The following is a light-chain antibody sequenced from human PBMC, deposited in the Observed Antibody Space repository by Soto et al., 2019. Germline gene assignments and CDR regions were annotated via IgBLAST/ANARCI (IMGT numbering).Light chain of an antibody. CDR1: QSVSSY. Sequence: EVVLTQSPATLSLSPGERATLSCRASQSVSSYIAWYQHKTGQAHRLLIYDASNRATGIPARFSGSGSGTDFTLTISSLEPADFAVYYCQQRTDWPLNFGGGTKVESK. V-gene: IGKV3-11*01. CDR3: QQRTDWPLN. CDR2: DAS. J-gene: IGKJ4*01.